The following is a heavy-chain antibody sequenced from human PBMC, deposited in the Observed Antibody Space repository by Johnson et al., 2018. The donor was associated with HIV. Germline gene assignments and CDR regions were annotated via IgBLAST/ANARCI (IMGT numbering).Heavy chain of an antibody. Sequence: VQLVESGGGVVRPGGSLRLSCAASGFTFDDYGMSWVRQAPGKGLEWVGRIKSKSDGGTTDYAAPVKGRFTMSRDGSKNTLYLHMNSLKTEDTGVYYCTTGLYWNDAFDIWGQGTMVTVSS. D-gene: IGHD1-1*01. V-gene: IGHV3-15*01. CDR3: TTGLYWNDAFDI. CDR2: IKSKSDGGTT. J-gene: IGHJ3*02. CDR1: GFTFDDYG.